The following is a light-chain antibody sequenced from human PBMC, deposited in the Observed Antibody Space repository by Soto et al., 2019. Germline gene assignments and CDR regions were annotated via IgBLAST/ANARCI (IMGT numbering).Light chain of an antibody. CDR2: GAS. Sequence: EIVMTQSPATLSVSPGERATLSCRASQTIFSSLAWYQQKPGQAPRLLIYGASTRATDIPARFSGSGSGTEFSLPISILQSEDFAVYYCQQYNNWPPLTFGGGTKVEIK. CDR1: QTIFSS. V-gene: IGKV3-15*01. CDR3: QQYNNWPPLT. J-gene: IGKJ4*01.